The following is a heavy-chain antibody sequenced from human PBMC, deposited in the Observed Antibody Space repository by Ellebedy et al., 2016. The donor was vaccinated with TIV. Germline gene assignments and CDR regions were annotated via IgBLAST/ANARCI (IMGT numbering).Heavy chain of an antibody. CDR3: ARHRGQLRYFDPPPFDYYMDV. Sequence: GESLKISXKGSGYSFTSYWIGWVRQMPGKGLEWMGIIYPGDSDTRYSPSFQGQVTISADKSISTAYLQWSSLKASDTAMYYCARHRGQLRYFDPPPFDYYMDVWGKGTTVTVSS. J-gene: IGHJ6*03. CDR2: IYPGDSDT. D-gene: IGHD3-9*01. V-gene: IGHV5-51*01. CDR1: GYSFTSYW.